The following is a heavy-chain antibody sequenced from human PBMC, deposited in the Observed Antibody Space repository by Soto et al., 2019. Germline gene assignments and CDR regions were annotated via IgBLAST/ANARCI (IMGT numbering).Heavy chain of an antibody. CDR2: IYYSGST. CDR1: SGSISSSNW. D-gene: IGHD2-15*01. V-gene: IGHV4-39*01. Sequence: SETLSLTCAVSSGSISSSNWWSWVRQPPGKGLEWIGSIYYSGSTYYNPSLKSRVTISVDTSKNQFSLKLSSVTAADTAVYYCAREDIVVVVAATTNWFDLWGQGTLVTVSS. J-gene: IGHJ5*02. CDR3: AREDIVVVVAATTNWFDL.